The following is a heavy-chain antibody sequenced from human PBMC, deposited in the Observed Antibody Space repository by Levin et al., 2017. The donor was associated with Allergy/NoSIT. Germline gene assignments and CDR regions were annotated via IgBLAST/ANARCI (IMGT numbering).Heavy chain of an antibody. CDR1: GFTFSSHA. V-gene: IGHV3-23*01. J-gene: IGHJ6*02. D-gene: IGHD3-3*01. CDR2: ITGSGGDT. CDR3: AKTVEWGQEYVHYYGMDV. Sequence: PGGSLRLSCAASGFTFSSHAMNWVRQAPGKGLEWVSAITGSGGDTYYAKSVKGRFTISRDNSKSTMFLQMNSLRAEDTAVYYCAKTVEWGQEYVHYYGMDVWGQGTTVTVSS.